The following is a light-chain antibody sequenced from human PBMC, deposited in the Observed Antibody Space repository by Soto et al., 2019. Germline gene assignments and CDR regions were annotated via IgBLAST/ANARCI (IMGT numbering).Light chain of an antibody. CDR2: ANA. J-gene: IGLJ1*01. Sequence: QSVLTQPPSVSEAPGQRVTISCTGTSSDIGAGYDVHWYQQVPGAAPKLLIYANAIRPSGVPDRFSASKSGTSASLAITGLRAEDEADSYCQSYDSSLTTYVFGTGTKVTVL. CDR1: SSDIGAGYD. V-gene: IGLV1-40*01. CDR3: QSYDSSLTTYV.